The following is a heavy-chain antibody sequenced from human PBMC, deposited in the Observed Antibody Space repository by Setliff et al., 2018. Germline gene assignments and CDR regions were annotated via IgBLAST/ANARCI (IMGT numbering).Heavy chain of an antibody. J-gene: IGHJ4*02. Sequence: PSETLSLTCTVSGGSISSGDYYWSWIRQPPGKGLEWIGYIYYSGSTYYNPSLKSRVTISVDTSKNQFSLKLSSVTAADTAVYYCASVPTGDYVNDYLGQGTLVTVSS. D-gene: IGHD4-17*01. CDR1: GGSISSGDYY. CDR3: ASVPTGDYVNDY. V-gene: IGHV4-30-4*08. CDR2: IYYSGST.